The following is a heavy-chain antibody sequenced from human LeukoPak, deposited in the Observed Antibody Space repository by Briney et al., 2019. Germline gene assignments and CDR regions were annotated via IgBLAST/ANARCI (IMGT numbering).Heavy chain of an antibody. CDR1: GGTFSSYA. J-gene: IGHJ5*02. CDR2: IIPILGIA. CDR3: ARADLYYYGSGRPFNWFDP. D-gene: IGHD3-10*01. Sequence: ASVKVSCKASGGTFSSYAISWVRQAPGQGLERMGRIIPILGIANYAQKFQGRVTITADKSTSTAYMELSSLRSENTAVYYCARADLYYYGSGRPFNWFDPWGQGTLVTVSS. V-gene: IGHV1-69*04.